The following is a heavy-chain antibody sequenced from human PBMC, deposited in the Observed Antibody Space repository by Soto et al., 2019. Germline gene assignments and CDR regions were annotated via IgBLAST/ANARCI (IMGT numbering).Heavy chain of an antibody. CDR3: ARSLWFGELH. CDR2: IYWDNDK. Sequence: QITLKESGPTLVKPTQTLTLTCSFSGFSLSTTRVGVGWIRQSPGKALEWLAIIYWDNDKRYSPSLKSRVTITKDTSKNQVVLTVTNMDPVDTGTHYCARSLWFGELHWGQGALVTVSS. J-gene: IGHJ4*02. CDR1: GFSLSTTRVG. D-gene: IGHD3-10*01. V-gene: IGHV2-5*02.